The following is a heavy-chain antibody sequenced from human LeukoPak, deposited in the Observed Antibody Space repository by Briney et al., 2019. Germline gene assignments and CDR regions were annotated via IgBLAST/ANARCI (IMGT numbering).Heavy chain of an antibody. V-gene: IGHV3-15*01. D-gene: IGHD2-2*01. CDR3: TTFFVSVSRGHLNCSSTSCYLGFLDWFDP. J-gene: IGHJ5*02. CDR2: IKSKTDGGTT. CDR1: GFTFSNAW. Sequence: GGSLRLSCAASGFTFSNAWMSWVRQAPGKGLEWVGRIKSKTDGGTTDYAAPVKGRFTISRDDSKNTLYLQMNSLKTEDTAVCYCTTFFVSVSRGHLNCSSTSCYLGFLDWFDPWGQGTLVTVSS.